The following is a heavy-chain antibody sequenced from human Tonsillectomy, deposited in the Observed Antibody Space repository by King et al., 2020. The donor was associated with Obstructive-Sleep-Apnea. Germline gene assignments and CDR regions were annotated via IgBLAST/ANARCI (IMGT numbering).Heavy chain of an antibody. V-gene: IGHV3-7*04. CDR2: INQDGSEK. J-gene: IGHJ4*02. D-gene: IGHD3-10*01. CDR1: GFNFGRYW. CDR3: SGGSESLIKMEGSGPGFGRGALRRWEVPVCSYFDY. Sequence: VQLVESGGGLVQPGGSLRLSCAASGFNFGRYWMTWVRQAPGQGLEWVANINQDGSEKYYVDSVKGRFTISRDNTQNLLFLQMSSLRGEDTAVYFFSGGSESLIKMEGSGPGFGRGALRRWEVPVCSYFDYWGQGHQVTVSA.